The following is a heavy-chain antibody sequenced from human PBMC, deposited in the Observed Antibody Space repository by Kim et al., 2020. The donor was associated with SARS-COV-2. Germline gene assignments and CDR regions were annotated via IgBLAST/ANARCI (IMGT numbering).Heavy chain of an antibody. CDR2: FDPEDGET. CDR3: ATGTATVTTGWVDP. V-gene: IGHV1-24*01. J-gene: IGHJ5*02. Sequence: ASVKVSCKVSGYTLTELSMHWVRQAPGKGLEWMGGFDPEDGETIYAQKFQGRVTMTEDTSTDTAYMELSSLRSEDTAVYYCATGTATVTTGWVDPWGQGTLVTVSS. D-gene: IGHD4-4*01. CDR1: GYTLTELS.